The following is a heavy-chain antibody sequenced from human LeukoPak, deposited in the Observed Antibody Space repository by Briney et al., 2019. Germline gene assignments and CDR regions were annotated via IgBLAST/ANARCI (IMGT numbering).Heavy chain of an antibody. D-gene: IGHD6-19*01. CDR3: ARAVSGWYPFDY. V-gene: IGHV3-48*02. CDR1: GFGFTFVSYN. J-gene: IGHJ4*02. Sequence: GGSLRLSCAASGFGFTFVSYNLNWVRQAPGKGLERVSYISSSSRLIYYADSVKGRFTISRDNANSSLYLQMNSLRDEDTAVYYCARAVSGWYPFDYWGQGTLVTVSS. CDR2: ISSSSRLI.